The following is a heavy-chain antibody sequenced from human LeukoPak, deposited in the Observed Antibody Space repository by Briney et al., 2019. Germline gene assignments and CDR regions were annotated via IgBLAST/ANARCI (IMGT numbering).Heavy chain of an antibody. D-gene: IGHD6-13*01. V-gene: IGHV3-74*01. CDR1: EFTFSSHW. CDR3: ARGIASSRSVALDL. Sequence: GGSLRLSCAASEFTFSSHWMYWVRQAPGKGLVWVARLSGDGSTTRHADSVKGRFTISRDNAKSTLYLQMDSLRVEDTALYYCARGIASSRSVALDLWGRGTLVVVSS. CDR2: LSGDGSTT. J-gene: IGHJ4*02.